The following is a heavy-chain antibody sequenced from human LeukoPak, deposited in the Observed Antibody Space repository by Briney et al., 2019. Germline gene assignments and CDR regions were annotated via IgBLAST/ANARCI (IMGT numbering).Heavy chain of an antibody. J-gene: IGHJ6*02. D-gene: IGHD6-13*01. V-gene: IGHV4-59*02. CDR3: ARDLGSSSSSPADGMDV. Sequence: PSETLSLTCTVSGGSVSSYYWSWIRQPPGKGLEWIGYIYYSGSTNYNPSLKSRVTISVDTSKNQFSLKLSSVTAADTAVYYCARDLGSSSSSPADGMDVWGQGTTVTVSS. CDR2: IYYSGST. CDR1: GGSVSSYY.